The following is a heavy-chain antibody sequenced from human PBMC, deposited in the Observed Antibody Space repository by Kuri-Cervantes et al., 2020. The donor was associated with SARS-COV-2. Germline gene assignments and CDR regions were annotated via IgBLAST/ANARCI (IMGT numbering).Heavy chain of an antibody. D-gene: IGHD2-2*01. CDR3: ARGRIAVVPSAKAFDP. CDR2: IYSSGRT. CDR1: GGSISSRIYY. J-gene: IGHJ5*02. V-gene: IGHV4-39*01. Sequence: SETLSPTCTLSGGSISSRIYYWGWIRQSPERGLEYIGSIYSSGRTYCNPSLKSRVSISIDTSKNQSSLKLSSVTAADTSVYYCARGRIAVVPSAKAFDPWGQGTLVTVSS.